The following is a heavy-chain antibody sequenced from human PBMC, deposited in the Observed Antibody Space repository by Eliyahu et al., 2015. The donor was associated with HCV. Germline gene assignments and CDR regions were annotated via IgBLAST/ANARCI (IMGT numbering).Heavy chain of an antibody. CDR1: GGSFSGYY. J-gene: IGHJ6*02. D-gene: IGHD6-13*01. CDR2: INHSGST. CDR3: ARRPRSSSWLRGYYYGMDV. V-gene: IGHV4-34*01. Sequence: QVQLQQWGAGLLKPSETLSLTCAVYGGSFSGYYWSWIRQPPGKGLEWIGEINHSGSTNYNPSLKSRVTISVDTSKNQFSLKLSSVTAADTAVYYCARRPRSSSWLRGYYYGMDVWGQGTTVTVSS.